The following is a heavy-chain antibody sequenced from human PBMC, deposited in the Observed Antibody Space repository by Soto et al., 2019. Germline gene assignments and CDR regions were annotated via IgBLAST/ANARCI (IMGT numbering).Heavy chain of an antibody. CDR2: IYYSGST. CDR1: GGSISSGGYY. CDR3: ERRGTYYYGSGSYSYFDY. Sequence: QVQLQESGPGLVKPSQTLSLTCTVSGGSISSGGYYWSWIRQHPGKGLEWIGYIYYSGSTYYNPSLKSRVTLAVDTSKNQFSLKLSSVTDADTAVYYCERRGTYYYGSGSYSYFDYWGQGPLVTVSS. V-gene: IGHV4-31*03. J-gene: IGHJ4*02. D-gene: IGHD3-10*01.